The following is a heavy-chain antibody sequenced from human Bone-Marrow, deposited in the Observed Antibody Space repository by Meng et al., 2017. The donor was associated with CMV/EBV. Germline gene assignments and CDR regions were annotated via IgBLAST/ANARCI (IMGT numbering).Heavy chain of an antibody. CDR1: RFTFTSSA. D-gene: IGHD2-15*01. Sequence: SVKVSCKASRFTFTSSAVQWVRQARGQRLEWIGWIVVGSGNTNYAQKFQERVTITRDMSTSTAYMELSSLRSEDTAVYSCAARIHILRVNTQDLSSGEAFDIWGQGTMVTVSS. J-gene: IGHJ3*02. CDR3: AARIHILRVNTQDLSSGEAFDI. CDR2: IVVGSGNT. V-gene: IGHV1-58*01.